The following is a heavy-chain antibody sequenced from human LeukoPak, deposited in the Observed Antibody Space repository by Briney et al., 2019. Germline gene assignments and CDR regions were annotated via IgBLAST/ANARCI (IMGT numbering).Heavy chain of an antibody. CDR1: GGSISAYH. CDR2: LYDTGIT. Sequence: SETLSLTCTVSGGSISAYHWSWIRQPPGKGLEWIGYLYDTGITNYSPSLKSRVTISVDTSNNQISLKLTSVTAADTAIYFCAKEGMGSEATTADGAFDIWGQGTTVTVSS. V-gene: IGHV4-4*08. D-gene: IGHD1-26*01. CDR3: AKEGMGSEATTADGAFDI. J-gene: IGHJ3*02.